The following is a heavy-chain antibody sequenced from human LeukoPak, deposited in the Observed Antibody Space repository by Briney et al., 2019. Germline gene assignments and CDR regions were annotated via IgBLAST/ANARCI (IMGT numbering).Heavy chain of an antibody. CDR3: ARGGEYYDILTGYYRYGMAV. Sequence: GASVKVSCKASGYTFTSYGISWVRQAPGQGLEWMGWISAYNGNTNYAQKLQGRVTMTTDTSTSTAYMELRSLRSDDTAVYYCARGGEYYDILTGYYRYGMAVWGQGTTVTVS. D-gene: IGHD3-9*01. V-gene: IGHV1-18*01. CDR2: ISAYNGNT. J-gene: IGHJ6*02. CDR1: GYTFTSYG.